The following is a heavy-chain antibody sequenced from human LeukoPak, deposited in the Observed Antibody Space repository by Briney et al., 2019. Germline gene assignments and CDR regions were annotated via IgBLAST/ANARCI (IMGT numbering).Heavy chain of an antibody. CDR2: IYTSGST. CDR3: ARDSGSGSYHPPFDY. Sequence: SQTLSLTCTVSGGSISSGSFYWSWIRQPAGKGLEWIGRIYTSGSTNYNPSLKSRVTISVDTSKNQFSLKLSSVTAADTAVYYCARDSGSGSYHPPFDYWGQGTLVTVSS. V-gene: IGHV4-61*02. D-gene: IGHD1-26*01. J-gene: IGHJ4*02. CDR1: GGSISSGSFY.